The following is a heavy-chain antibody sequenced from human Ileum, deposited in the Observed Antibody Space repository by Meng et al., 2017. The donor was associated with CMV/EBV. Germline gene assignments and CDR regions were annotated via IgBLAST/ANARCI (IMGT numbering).Heavy chain of an antibody. CDR2: IFHTGTT. V-gene: IGHV4/OR15-8*02. J-gene: IGHJ4*02. CDR1: GGSLIGTNW. CDR3: GDPPAGY. Sequence: TLSLTCVVSGGSLIGTNWWNWVRQPPGRGLEWIGEIFHTGTTNYNPSLKSRVTISIDNSKSRFSLKLTSVTAADTAVYFCGDPPAGYWGQGVLVTVSS.